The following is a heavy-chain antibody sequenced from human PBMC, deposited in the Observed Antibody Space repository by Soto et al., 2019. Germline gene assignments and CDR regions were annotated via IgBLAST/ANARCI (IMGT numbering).Heavy chain of an antibody. J-gene: IGHJ4*02. D-gene: IGHD2-8*01. CDR2: ISMSGSYK. V-gene: IGHV3-11*06. CDR3: ASRGECSNGQCHPFDS. Sequence: VQLVESGGALVKPGGSLRLSCVGSDFSLSGSYMSWVRQAPWKGLEWLSFISMSGSYKTYAASVEGRFTISRDNVKNILYLQMDRLRAEGTAVYYCASRGECSNGQCHPFDSWGQGTQVTVSS. CDR1: DFSLSGSY.